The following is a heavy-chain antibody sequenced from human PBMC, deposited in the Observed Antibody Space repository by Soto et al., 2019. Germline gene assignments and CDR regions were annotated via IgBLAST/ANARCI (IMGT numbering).Heavy chain of an antibody. CDR3: AMGGSYRYFDY. Sequence: GASVKVSCKASGGTFSSYAISWVRQAPGQGLEWMGGIIPIFGTANYAQKFQGRVTITADESTSTAYMELSSLRSEDTAVYYCAMGGSYRYFDYWGQGTLVTVSS. CDR2: IIPIFGTA. CDR1: GGTFSSYA. D-gene: IGHD1-26*01. V-gene: IGHV1-69*13. J-gene: IGHJ4*02.